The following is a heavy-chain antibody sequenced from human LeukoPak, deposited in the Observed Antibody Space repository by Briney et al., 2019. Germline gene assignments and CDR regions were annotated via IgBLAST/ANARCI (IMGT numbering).Heavy chain of an antibody. V-gene: IGHV3-20*04. Sequence: GGSLRLSCEDSGFTFADYGLSWVRQAPRKGLEWVAGINWSGDNTFYADSVKGRFTLSRDNTKKTLYLQMNNLRGEDTATYYCARDLSSNWNNLAYWGQGTLVTVSS. CDR3: ARDLSSNWNNLAY. J-gene: IGHJ4*02. CDR1: GFTFADYG. CDR2: INWSGDNT. D-gene: IGHD1/OR15-1a*01.